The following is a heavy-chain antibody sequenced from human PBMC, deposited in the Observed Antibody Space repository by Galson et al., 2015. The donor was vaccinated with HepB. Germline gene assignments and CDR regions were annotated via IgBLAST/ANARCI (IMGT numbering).Heavy chain of an antibody. J-gene: IGHJ3*02. Sequence: QSGAEVKKPGESLKISCKGSGYSFTSYWIGWVRQMPGKGLEWMGIIYPGDSDTRYSPSFQGQVTISADKSISTAYLQWSSLKASDTAMYYCARRLSYSSSWYPIDAFDIWGQGTMVTVSS. V-gene: IGHV5-51*01. CDR2: IYPGDSDT. CDR1: GYSFTSYW. D-gene: IGHD6-13*01. CDR3: ARRLSYSSSWYPIDAFDI.